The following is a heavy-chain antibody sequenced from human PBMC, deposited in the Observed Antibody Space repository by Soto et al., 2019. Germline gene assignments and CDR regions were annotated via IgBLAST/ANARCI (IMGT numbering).Heavy chain of an antibody. Sequence: GASVKVSCKASGYTFTSYGISWVRQAPGQGLEWMGWISAYNGNTNYAQKLQGRVTMTTDTSTSTAYTELRSLRSDDTAVYYCARDRGIAAAGWWFDPWGQGTLVTVSS. J-gene: IGHJ5*02. D-gene: IGHD6-13*01. CDR1: GYTFTSYG. CDR3: ARDRGIAAAGWWFDP. CDR2: ISAYNGNT. V-gene: IGHV1-18*01.